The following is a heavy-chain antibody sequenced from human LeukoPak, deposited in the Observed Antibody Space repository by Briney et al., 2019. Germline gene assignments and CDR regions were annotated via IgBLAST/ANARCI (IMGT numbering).Heavy chain of an antibody. CDR3: ATAGAISAY. D-gene: IGHD3-3*02. CDR2: INDDGSST. J-gene: IGHJ4*02. CDR1: GFAFSRFW. V-gene: IGHV3-74*01. Sequence: GGSLRLSCVASGFAFSRFWMHWVRQAPGKGLVWVSRINDDGSSTTYADSVKGRFTISRDNAKNTLYPQMNSLRAEDTAVYYCATAGAISAYWGQGTLVTVSS.